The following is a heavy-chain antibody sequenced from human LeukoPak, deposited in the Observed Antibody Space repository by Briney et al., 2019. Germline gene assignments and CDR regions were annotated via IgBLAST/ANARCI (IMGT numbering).Heavy chain of an antibody. V-gene: IGHV3-53*05. J-gene: IGHJ4*02. CDR3: AKDLYTMVRGVPFDY. CDR1: GFTVSSNY. D-gene: IGHD3-10*01. CDR2: IYSGGNT. Sequence: GGPLRLSCAASGFTVSSNYMSWVRQAPGKGLEWVSVIYSGGNTYYADSVKDRFTISRDISQNTLYLQMNSLRAEDTAVYYCAKDLYTMVRGVPFDYWGQGTLVTVSS.